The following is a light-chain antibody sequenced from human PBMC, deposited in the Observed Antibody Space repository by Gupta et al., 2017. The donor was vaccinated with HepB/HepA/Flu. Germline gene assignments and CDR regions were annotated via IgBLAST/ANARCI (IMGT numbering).Light chain of an antibody. J-gene: IGKJ1*01. V-gene: IGKV1-39*01. Sequence: DIQTTQSPSSLFASVGDRVTITCRASQSISSYLNWYQQKPGKAPRLLLYAASSLSSGVPSRFSGSGAGRDFTLTISSLQPEDFATYYCHQSYSTLSTFGQGTKVEIK. CDR1: QSISSY. CDR2: AAS. CDR3: HQSYSTLST.